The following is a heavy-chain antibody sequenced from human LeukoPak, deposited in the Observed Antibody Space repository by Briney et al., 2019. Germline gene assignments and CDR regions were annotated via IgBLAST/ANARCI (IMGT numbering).Heavy chain of an antibody. J-gene: IGHJ4*02. V-gene: IGHV4-39*07. CDR2: INHRGSS. CDR3: ARSGTYQHSSSYDY. CDR1: GVSISSSSYY. Sequence: PSETLSLTCTVSGVSISSSSYYWNWIRQPPGKGLEWIGEINHRGSSNYNPSLKSRVTISVDTSKNQFSLKLSSVTAADTAVYYCARSGTYQHSSSYDYWGQGTLVTVSS. D-gene: IGHD6-13*01.